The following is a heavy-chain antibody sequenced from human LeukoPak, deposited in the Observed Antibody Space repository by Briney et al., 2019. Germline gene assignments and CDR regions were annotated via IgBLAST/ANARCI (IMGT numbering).Heavy chain of an antibody. V-gene: IGHV4-4*07. J-gene: IGHJ5*02. CDR2: IYATDLT. D-gene: IGHD3-10*01. Sequence: SETLSLTCTVSGRSLRSVYWNWIRQSAGKGLEWIGRIYATDLTNYNPSLKSRVPLSVDMSKNELSLTLKAVTAADTAVYYCARGFGSGTSPIDLWGQGALVTVSS. CDR3: ARGFGSGTSPIDL. CDR1: GRSLRSVY.